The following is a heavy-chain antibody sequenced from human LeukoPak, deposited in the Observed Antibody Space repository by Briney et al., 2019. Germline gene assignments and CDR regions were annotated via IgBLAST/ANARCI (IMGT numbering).Heavy chain of an antibody. D-gene: IGHD2-2*01. CDR3: AREGVVVPAANMGGFDY. Sequence: SETLSLTCTVSGGSISSYYWSWIRQPAGKGLEWIGRIYTSGSTNYNPSLKSRVTMSVDTSKNQFSLKLSSVTAADTAVYYCAREGVVVPAANMGGFDYWGQGTLVTVSS. CDR1: GGSISSYY. J-gene: IGHJ4*02. V-gene: IGHV4-4*07. CDR2: IYTSGST.